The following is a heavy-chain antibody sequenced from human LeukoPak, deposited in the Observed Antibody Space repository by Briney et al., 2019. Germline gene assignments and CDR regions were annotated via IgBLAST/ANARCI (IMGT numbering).Heavy chain of an antibody. CDR3: AKDRCSGGSCYSSIDY. J-gene: IGHJ4*02. CDR1: GFTVSSNY. D-gene: IGHD2-15*01. CDR2: IYSGGST. Sequence: GGSLRLSCAASGFTVSSNYMSWVRQAPGKGLEWVSVIYSGGSTYYADSVKGRFTISRDNSKNTLYLQMNSLRAEDAAVYYCAKDRCSGGSCYSSIDYWGQGTLVTVSS. V-gene: IGHV3-53*01.